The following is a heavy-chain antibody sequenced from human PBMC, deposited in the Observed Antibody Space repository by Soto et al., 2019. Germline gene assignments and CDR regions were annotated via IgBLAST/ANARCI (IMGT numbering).Heavy chain of an antibody. Sequence: PSETLSLTCTVSGGSISSNCWTWIRQPPGKGLEWIGYVYNSGSTSYNPSLKSRVTISEDTSKSQFSLKVNSMTAADTAVYYCARYRREAVAGYTLDNWGQGILVTVSS. CDR2: VYNSGST. CDR1: GGSISSNC. D-gene: IGHD6-13*01. J-gene: IGHJ4*02. V-gene: IGHV4-59*01. CDR3: ARYRREAVAGYTLDN.